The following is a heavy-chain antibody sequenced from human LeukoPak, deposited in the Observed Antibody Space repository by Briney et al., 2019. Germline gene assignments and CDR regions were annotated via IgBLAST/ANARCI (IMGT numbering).Heavy chain of an antibody. J-gene: IGHJ4*02. D-gene: IGHD6-19*01. Sequence: GGSLRLSCAASGFTFSSYAMSWVRQAPGKGLEWVSAISGSGGSTYYADSVKGRFTISRDNSKNTLYLQMNSLRAEDTAVYYCAEDSLHSSGWGYFDYWGQGTLVTVSS. CDR2: ISGSGGST. V-gene: IGHV3-23*01. CDR1: GFTFSSYA. CDR3: AEDSLHSSGWGYFDY.